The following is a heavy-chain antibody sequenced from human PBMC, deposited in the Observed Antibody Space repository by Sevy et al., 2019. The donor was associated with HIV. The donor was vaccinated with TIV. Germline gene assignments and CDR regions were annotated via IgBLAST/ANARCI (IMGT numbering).Heavy chain of an antibody. Sequence: ASVKVSCKASGYTFTGYYMHWVRQAPGQGLEWMGWINPNSGGTNYAQKFQGWVTMTRDTSINTAYMELSRLRSDDTAVYYCARGYYDFWSGYPRVDAFDIWGQGTMVTVSS. CDR1: GYTFTGYY. CDR3: ARGYYDFWSGYPRVDAFDI. D-gene: IGHD3-3*01. J-gene: IGHJ3*02. V-gene: IGHV1-2*04. CDR2: INPNSGGT.